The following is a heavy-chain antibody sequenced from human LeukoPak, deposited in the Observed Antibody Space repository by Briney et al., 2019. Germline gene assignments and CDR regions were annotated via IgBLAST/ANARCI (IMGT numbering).Heavy chain of an antibody. CDR1: GGSVSGGGYF. D-gene: IGHD5-24*01. CDR2: IYYSGST. V-gene: IGHV4-31*03. Sequence: SETLSLTCTVSGGSVSGGGYFWSWIRQHPGKGLEWIGYIYYSGSTYYNPSLKSRVTISVDTSKNQFSLKLSSVTAADTAVYYCARDRGDGYNYLDYWGQGTLVTVSS. J-gene: IGHJ4*02. CDR3: ARDRGDGYNYLDY.